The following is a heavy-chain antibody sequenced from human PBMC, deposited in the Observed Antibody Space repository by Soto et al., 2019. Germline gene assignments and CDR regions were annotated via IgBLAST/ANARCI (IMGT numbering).Heavy chain of an antibody. CDR1: VYSFTSYW. D-gene: IGHD6-13*01. Sequence: PGEPLKISCKGSVYSFTSYWIGWVRPMPGKGLEWMGIIYPGDSDTRYSPSFQGHVTISADKSISTAYLQWSSLKASDTAMYYCARRIAASSDFGMDVWGQGTTVTVSS. CDR3: ARRIAASSDFGMDV. V-gene: IGHV5-51*01. CDR2: IYPGDSDT. J-gene: IGHJ6*02.